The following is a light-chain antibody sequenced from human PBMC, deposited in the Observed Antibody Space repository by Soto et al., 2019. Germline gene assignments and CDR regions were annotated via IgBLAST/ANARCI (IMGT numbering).Light chain of an antibody. J-gene: IGKJ5*01. V-gene: IGKV2-28*01. Sequence: DCVMTQSPLSLAVTPGEPAAISCRSNQSLLHSNGKNYLDWFLQMPGQSPQVLINLGSNRASGVPDRFSGSGSGTDFTLKISRVEAEDVGVYYCMQGLHIPITFGQGTRLEIK. CDR2: LGS. CDR3: MQGLHIPIT. CDR1: QSLLHSNGKNY.